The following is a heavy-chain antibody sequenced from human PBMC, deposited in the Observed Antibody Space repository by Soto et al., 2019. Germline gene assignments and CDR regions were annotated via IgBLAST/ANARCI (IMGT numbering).Heavy chain of an antibody. CDR2: INYDGSSK. D-gene: IGHD4-17*01. CDR3: ARGGEVTNVFFH. Sequence: PGGSLILSCTASEFTFIDYWMHWVRQAPGKGLVWVSRINYDGSSKTYADSVKGRFTISRDNAKNTLYLQMDSLRADDTAMYYCARGGEVTNVFFHCGQGTLVTVSS. CDR1: EFTFIDYW. J-gene: IGHJ4*02. V-gene: IGHV3-74*01.